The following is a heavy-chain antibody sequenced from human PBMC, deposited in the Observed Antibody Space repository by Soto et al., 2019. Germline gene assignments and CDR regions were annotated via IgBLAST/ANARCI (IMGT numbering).Heavy chain of an antibody. CDR1: GGTFSSYA. Sequence: SSVKVCCEASGGTFSSYAISWVRQAPGQGLEWMGGIIPIFGTANYAQKFQGRVTITADESTSTAYMELSSLRSEDTAVYYCARADYVFGSGYSNDAVDIFGQATLVTV. CDR2: IIPIFGTA. CDR3: ARADYVFGSGYSNDAVDI. V-gene: IGHV1-69*13. J-gene: IGHJ3*02. D-gene: IGHD3-3*01.